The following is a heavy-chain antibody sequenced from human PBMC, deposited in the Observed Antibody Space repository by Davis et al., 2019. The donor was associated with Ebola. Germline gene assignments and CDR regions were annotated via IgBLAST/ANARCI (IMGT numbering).Heavy chain of an antibody. V-gene: IGHV1-18*01. Sequence: ASVTVSCKASGYTFTSYGISWVRQAPGQGLEWMGWISAYNGNTNYAQNLQGRVTMTTDTSTTTAYMELRSLRSDDTAVYYCARVPAAKKGWFDPWGQGTLVTVSS. J-gene: IGHJ5*02. CDR1: GYTFTSYG. D-gene: IGHD2-2*01. CDR3: ARVPAAKKGWFDP. CDR2: ISAYNGNT.